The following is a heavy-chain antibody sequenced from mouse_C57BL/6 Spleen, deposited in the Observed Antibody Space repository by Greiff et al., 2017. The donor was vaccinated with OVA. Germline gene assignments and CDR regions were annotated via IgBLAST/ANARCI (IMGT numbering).Heavy chain of an antibody. Sequence: QVQLQQPGAELVKPGASVKMSCKASGYTFTSYWITWVKQRPGQGLEWIGDIYPGSGSTNYNEKFKSKATLTVDTSSSTAYMQLSCLTSVDSAVYYCARSGFSTPVFYFDYWGQGTTLTVSS. CDR1: GYTFTSYW. J-gene: IGHJ2*01. CDR3: ARSGFSTPVFYFDY. D-gene: IGHD1-1*01. CDR2: IYPGSGST. V-gene: IGHV1-55*01.